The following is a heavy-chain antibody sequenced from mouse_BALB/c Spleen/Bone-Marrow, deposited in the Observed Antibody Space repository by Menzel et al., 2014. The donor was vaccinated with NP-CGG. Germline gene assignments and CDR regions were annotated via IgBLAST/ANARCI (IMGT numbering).Heavy chain of an antibody. Sequence: EVQLQQSGGGLVQPGGFLKPSCAASGFDFXTYWMSWVRQAPGKGLEWIGEINPDSKTKNYAPSLKDKFIISRDNAKNTLYLQMSKVRSEDTALYYCARMGHYGWLAYWGQGTLVTVSA. D-gene: IGHD1-1*01. CDR2: INPDSKTK. J-gene: IGHJ3*01. V-gene: IGHV4-1*02. CDR3: ARMGHYGWLAY. CDR1: GFDFXTYW.